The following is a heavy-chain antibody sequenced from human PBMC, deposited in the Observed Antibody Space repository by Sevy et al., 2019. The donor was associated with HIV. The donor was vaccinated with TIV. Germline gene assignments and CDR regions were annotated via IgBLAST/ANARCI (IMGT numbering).Heavy chain of an antibody. V-gene: IGHV3-15*01. D-gene: IGHD3-3*01. J-gene: IGHJ4*02. Sequence: GGSLRLSCAASGFTFSNAWMSWVRQAPGKGLEWVGRIKSKTDGGTTDYAAPVKGRFTISRDDSKNKLYLQMNSLKTEETAVYYCTTELDYDFWSGYYTAIDYWGQGTLVTVSS. CDR3: TTELDYDFWSGYYTAIDY. CDR1: GFTFSNAW. CDR2: IKSKTDGGTT.